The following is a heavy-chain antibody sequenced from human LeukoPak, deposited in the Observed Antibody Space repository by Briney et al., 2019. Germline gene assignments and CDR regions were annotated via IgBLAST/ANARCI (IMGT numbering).Heavy chain of an antibody. Sequence: ASVKVSCKVSGYTLTELSMHWVRQAPGKGLEWMGGFDPEDGETIYAQKFQGRVTMTEDTSTDTAYMELSSLRSDDTAVYYCARARGGSYYYNYMDVWGKGTTVTVSS. CDR2: FDPEDGET. V-gene: IGHV1-24*01. CDR1: GYTLTELS. CDR3: ARARGGSYYYNYMDV. D-gene: IGHD3-16*01. J-gene: IGHJ6*03.